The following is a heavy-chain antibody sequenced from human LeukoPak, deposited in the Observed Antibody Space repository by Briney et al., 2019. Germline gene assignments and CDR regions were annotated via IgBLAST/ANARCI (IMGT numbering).Heavy chain of an antibody. D-gene: IGHD2-21*02. CDR1: GFTSSSYS. Sequence: GGSLRLSCAASGFTSSSYSMNWVRQAPGKGLEWVSYISSSSTIYYADSVKGRFTISRDNAKNSLYLQMNSLRDEDTAVYYCARGRYCGGDCATDAFDIWGQGTMVTVSS. J-gene: IGHJ3*02. CDR2: ISSSSTI. CDR3: ARGRYCGGDCATDAFDI. V-gene: IGHV3-48*02.